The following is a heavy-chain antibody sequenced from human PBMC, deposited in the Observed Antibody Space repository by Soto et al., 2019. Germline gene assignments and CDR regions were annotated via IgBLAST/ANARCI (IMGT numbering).Heavy chain of an antibody. V-gene: IGHV4-59*01. D-gene: IGHD3-10*02. Sequence: LSLTCTVSGGSISSYYWSWIRQPPGKGLEWIGYIYYSGSTNYNPSLKSRVTISVDTSKNQFSLKLSSVTAADTAVYYCERSAGTTFGAYYFDYWGQGTLVTVYS. CDR2: IYYSGST. J-gene: IGHJ4*02. CDR3: ERSAGTTFGAYYFDY. CDR1: GGSISSYY.